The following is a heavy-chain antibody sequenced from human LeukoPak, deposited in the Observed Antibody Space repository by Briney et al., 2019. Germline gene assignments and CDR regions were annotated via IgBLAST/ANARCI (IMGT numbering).Heavy chain of an antibody. D-gene: IGHD1-26*01. CDR1: GFTFSSYW. CDR2: IKQDGSEI. J-gene: IGHJ4*02. CDR3: ARDKIVGATHFDY. Sequence: GGSLRLSCAASGFTFSSYWMSWVRQAPGKGLEWVANIKQDGSEIYYVDSVKGRFTISRDNAKNSLYLQMNSLRAEDTAVYYCARDKIVGATHFDYWGPGTLVTVSP. V-gene: IGHV3-7*01.